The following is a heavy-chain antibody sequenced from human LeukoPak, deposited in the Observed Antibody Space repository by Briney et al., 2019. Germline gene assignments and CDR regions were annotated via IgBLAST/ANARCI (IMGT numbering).Heavy chain of an antibody. V-gene: IGHV4-59*01. CDR2: MYNRGST. Sequence: SETLSLTCTVSGDSISNYYWSWIRQSPGKELEWIGYMYNRGSTIYNPSLKSRGTISTDTSKNQFSLRLTSVTAADTAVYYCARAEKAVTGTLDSWGQGTLITVSS. CDR1: GDSISNYY. J-gene: IGHJ4*02. D-gene: IGHD6-19*01. CDR3: ARAEKAVTGTLDS.